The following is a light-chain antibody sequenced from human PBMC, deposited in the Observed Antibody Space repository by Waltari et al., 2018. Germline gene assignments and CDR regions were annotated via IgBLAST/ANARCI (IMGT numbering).Light chain of an antibody. CDR2: DVS. V-gene: IGLV2-14*03. Sequence: QSALTQPASVSGSPGQSLTLPRTGISIEVGSYNPVSWYQDHPGQGPKVIIYDVSDRPSGVSARFSGSKSGNTASLTISGLQAEDEADYYCSSQSSNNVVLFGGGTKVTVL. CDR1: SIEVGSYNP. CDR3: SSQSSNNVVL. J-gene: IGLJ3*02.